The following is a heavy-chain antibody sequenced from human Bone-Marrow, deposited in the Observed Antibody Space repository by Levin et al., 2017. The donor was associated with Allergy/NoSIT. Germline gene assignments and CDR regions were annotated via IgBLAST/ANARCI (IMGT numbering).Heavy chain of an antibody. D-gene: IGHD5-12*01. CDR3: ARDSWLSGYDTSYYYYYYMDV. CDR2: IYSGGST. Sequence: GGSLRLSCAASGFTVSSNYMSWVRQAPGKGLEWVSVIYSGGSTYYADSVKGRFTISRDNSKNTLYLQMNSLRAEDTAVYYCARDSWLSGYDTSYYYYYYMDVWGKGTTVTVSS. J-gene: IGHJ6*03. V-gene: IGHV3-66*01. CDR1: GFTVSSNY.